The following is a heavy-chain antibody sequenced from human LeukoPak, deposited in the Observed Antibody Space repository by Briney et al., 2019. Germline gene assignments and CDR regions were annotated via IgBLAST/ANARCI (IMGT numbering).Heavy chain of an antibody. D-gene: IGHD6-13*01. CDR3: ARDSGGSSWYGLGYYYYYYMDV. CDR1: GYSISSGYY. CDR2: IYYSGST. V-gene: IGHV4-38-2*02. J-gene: IGHJ6*03. Sequence: SETLSLTCTVSGYSISSGYYWGWIRQPPGKGLEWIGNIYYSGSTYYNPSLKSRVTISVDTSKNQFSLKLNSVTAADTAVYYCARDSGGSSWYGLGYYYYYYMDVWGKGTTVTVSS.